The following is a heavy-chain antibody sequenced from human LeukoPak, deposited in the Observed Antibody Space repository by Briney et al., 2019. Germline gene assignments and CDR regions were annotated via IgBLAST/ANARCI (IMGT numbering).Heavy chain of an antibody. V-gene: IGHV1-24*01. CDR1: GYTLTELS. CDR2: FDPEDGET. D-gene: IGHD3-22*01. J-gene: IGHJ4*02. CDR3: ATISFEVGGYSTNLRYDY. Sequence: ASVKVSCKVSGYTLTELSMHWVRQAPGKGLECMGGFDPEDGETIYAQKFQGRVTMTEDTSTDTAYMELSSLRSEDTAVYYCATISFEVGGYSTNLRYDYWGQGTLVTVSS.